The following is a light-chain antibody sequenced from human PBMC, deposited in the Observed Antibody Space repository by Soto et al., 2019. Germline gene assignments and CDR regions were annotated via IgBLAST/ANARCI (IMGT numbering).Light chain of an antibody. CDR2: KVS. J-gene: IGKJ5*01. CDR1: QSLVHRDGNTY. V-gene: IGKV2-30*02. CDR3: MQGSHWPPIL. Sequence: DVVVTQSPLSLPATLGQAASISCRSSQSLVHRDGNTYLSWFRQRPGQSPRRLSYKVSNREAGVPDGFSGSGSGADLKLIISRVEAEDVGLYYCMQGSHWPPILFGQGTRREIK.